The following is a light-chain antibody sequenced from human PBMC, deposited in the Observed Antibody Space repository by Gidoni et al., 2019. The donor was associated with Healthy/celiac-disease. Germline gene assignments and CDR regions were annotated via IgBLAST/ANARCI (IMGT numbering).Light chain of an antibody. CDR1: KFGDKY. CDR3: QAWDSSTAV. CDR2: QDS. V-gene: IGLV3-1*01. Sequence: SYELTQPPSVSVSPGQTASITCSGDKFGDKYACWYQQKPGQSPVLVIYQDSKRPSGIPVRFSGSNSGNTATLTISGTQAMDGADYYCQAWDSSTAVFGTGTKVTVL. J-gene: IGLJ1*01.